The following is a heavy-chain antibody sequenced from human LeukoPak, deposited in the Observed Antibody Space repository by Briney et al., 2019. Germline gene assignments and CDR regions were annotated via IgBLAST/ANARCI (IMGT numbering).Heavy chain of an antibody. J-gene: IGHJ4*02. Sequence: SETLSLTCAVYGGSFSGYYWSWIRQPPGKGLEWIGEINHSGSTYYNPSLKSRVTISVDTSKNQFSLKLSSVTAADTAVYYCARDRDYAFDYWGQGTLVTVSS. CDR2: INHSGST. V-gene: IGHV4-34*01. D-gene: IGHD4/OR15-4a*01. CDR1: GGSFSGYY. CDR3: ARDRDYAFDY.